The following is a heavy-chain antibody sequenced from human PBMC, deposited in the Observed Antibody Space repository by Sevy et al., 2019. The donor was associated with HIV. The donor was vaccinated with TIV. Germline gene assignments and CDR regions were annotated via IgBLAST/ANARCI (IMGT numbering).Heavy chain of an antibody. D-gene: IGHD7-27*01. CDR1: GFTFSSYW. V-gene: IGHV3-7*01. CDR2: IKQDGSEK. Sequence: GGSLRLSCAASGFTFSSYWMSWVRQAPGKGLEWVANIKQDGSEKYYVDSVKGRFTISRDNAKNSLYLQMNSLRAEDTAVYYCARGNWGVSDYYYYGMDAWGQGTTVTVSS. J-gene: IGHJ6*02. CDR3: ARGNWGVSDYYYYGMDA.